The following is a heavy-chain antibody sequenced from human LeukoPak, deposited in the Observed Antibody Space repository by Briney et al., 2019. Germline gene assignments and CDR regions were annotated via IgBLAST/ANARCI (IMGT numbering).Heavy chain of an antibody. V-gene: IGHV4-59*12. J-gene: IGHJ3*02. CDR3: ARERASYYDFWSGYYTHDAFDI. Sequence: SETLSLTCTVSGGSISSYYWSWLRQPPGKGLEWIGYIYYSGSTNYNPSLKSRVTISVDTSKNQFSLKLRSVTAADTAVYYCARERASYYDFWSGYYTHDAFDIWGQGTMVTVSS. CDR2: IYYSGST. CDR1: GGSISSYY. D-gene: IGHD3-3*01.